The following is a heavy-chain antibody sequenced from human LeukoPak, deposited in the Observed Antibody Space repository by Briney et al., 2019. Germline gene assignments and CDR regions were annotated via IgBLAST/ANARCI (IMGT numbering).Heavy chain of an antibody. Sequence: PGGSLRLSCAVSGITFSHAWMSWVRQSPGKGLQWVGRIKSQTDGGTVDYADFVKGRFVISRDDSKSIVSLQLRGLETEDTAIYYCTICYYDFWRGLPYYFHSWGQGTRVTASS. D-gene: IGHD3/OR15-3a*01. V-gene: IGHV3-15*01. J-gene: IGHJ4*02. CDR3: TICYYDFWRGLPYYFHS. CDR2: IKSQTDGGTV. CDR1: GITFSHAW.